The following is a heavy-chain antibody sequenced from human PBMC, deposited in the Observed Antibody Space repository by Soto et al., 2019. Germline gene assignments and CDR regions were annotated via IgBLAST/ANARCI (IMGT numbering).Heavy chain of an antibody. Sequence: ASVKVSCKASGYTFISYTIHWVRQAPGQRLEWMVWIDAGNAKTKYSQKFQGRVTITRDTSASTTYKELSSLRFEDTAMYYCARVSSGSDAFDVWGQGTLVTVSS. J-gene: IGHJ3*01. V-gene: IGHV1-3*01. D-gene: IGHD3-22*01. CDR1: GYTFISYT. CDR2: IDAGNAKT. CDR3: ARVSSGSDAFDV.